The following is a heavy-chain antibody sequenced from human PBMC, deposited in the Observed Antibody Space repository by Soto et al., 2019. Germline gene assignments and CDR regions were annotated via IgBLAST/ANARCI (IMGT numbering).Heavy chain of an antibody. Sequence: QLQLQESGPGLVKPSETLSLTCTVSGGSISSSSYYWGWIRQPPGKGLEWIGSIYYSGSTYYNPSAMSRVSMSVDRSNNQFSLTLSSVTAADTAVYYCARHPGTTVSYVDYWGQGTLVTVSS. D-gene: IGHD4-17*01. CDR1: GGSISSSSYY. J-gene: IGHJ4*02. CDR3: ARHPGTTVSYVDY. CDR2: IYYSGST. V-gene: IGHV4-39*01.